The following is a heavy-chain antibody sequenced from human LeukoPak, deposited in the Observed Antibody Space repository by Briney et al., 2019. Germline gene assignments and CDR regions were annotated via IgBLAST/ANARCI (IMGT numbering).Heavy chain of an antibody. Sequence: PSETLSLTCTVSGGSISSYYWSWIRQPPGKGLEWIGYIYYSGSTNYNPSLKSRVTISVDTSKNQFSLKLSSVTAADTAVYYCARRRGWELPDDWYFDLWGRGTLVTVSS. D-gene: IGHD1-26*01. J-gene: IGHJ2*01. CDR3: ARRRGWELPDDWYFDL. CDR1: GGSISSYY. CDR2: IYYSGST. V-gene: IGHV4-59*08.